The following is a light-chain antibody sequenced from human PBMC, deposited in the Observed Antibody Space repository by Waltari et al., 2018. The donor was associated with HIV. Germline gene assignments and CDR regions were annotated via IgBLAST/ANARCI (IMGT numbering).Light chain of an antibody. CDR1: QSVTNNY. CDR3: QQYGTSPYT. CDR2: GAS. Sequence: EIALTQPPGTLSLSPGERPTTSCRASQSVTNNYLAWYQQQPGQAPRLLIYGASTRATDIPGRCSSSWSTTDFTPTISRLDPEVSAVYCCQQYGTSPYTFGLGTKLEI. J-gene: IGKJ2*01. V-gene: IGKV3-20*01.